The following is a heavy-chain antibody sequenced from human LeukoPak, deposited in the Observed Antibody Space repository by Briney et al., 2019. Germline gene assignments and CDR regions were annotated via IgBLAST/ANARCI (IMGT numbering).Heavy chain of an antibody. Sequence: ASVKVSCKASGGTFSSYAISWVRQAPGQGLEWMGGIIPIFGTANYAQKFQGRVTITTDESTSTAYMELSSLRSEDTAVYYCARDTNVAAAVWGQGTLVTVSS. CDR1: GGTFSSYA. D-gene: IGHD6-13*01. CDR3: ARDTNVAAAV. J-gene: IGHJ4*02. CDR2: IIPIFGTA. V-gene: IGHV1-69*05.